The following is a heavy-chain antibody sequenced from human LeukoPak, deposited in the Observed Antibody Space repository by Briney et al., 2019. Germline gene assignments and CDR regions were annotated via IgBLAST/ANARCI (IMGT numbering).Heavy chain of an antibody. V-gene: IGHV4-38-2*01. CDR1: GYSISSGYY. J-gene: IGHJ4*02. CDR3: ARHAAMATYYFDY. D-gene: IGHD5-18*01. CDR2: IYHSGST. Sequence: SETLSLTCAVSGYSISSGYYWGWIRQPPGKGLEWIGSIYHSGSTYYNPSLKSRVTISVDTSKNQFSLELSSVTAADTAVYYCARHAAMATYYFDYWGQGTLVTVSS.